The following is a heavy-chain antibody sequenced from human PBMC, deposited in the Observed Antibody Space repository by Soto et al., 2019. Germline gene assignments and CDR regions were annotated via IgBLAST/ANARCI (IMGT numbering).Heavy chain of an antibody. V-gene: IGHV3-23*01. CDR3: AKEGLDQYYDILTGYYDY. CDR1: GFTFSSYA. D-gene: IGHD3-9*01. J-gene: IGHJ4*02. Sequence: EVQLLESGGGLVQPGGSLRLSCAASGFTFSSYAMSWVRQAPGKGLEWVSAISGSGGSTYYADSVKGRFTISRDNSKNTXXLQMNSLRAEDTAVYYCAKEGLDQYYDILTGYYDYWGQGTLVTVSS. CDR2: ISGSGGST.